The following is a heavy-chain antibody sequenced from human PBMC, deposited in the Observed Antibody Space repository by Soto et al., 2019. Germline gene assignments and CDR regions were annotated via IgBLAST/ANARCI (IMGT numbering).Heavy chain of an antibody. CDR3: ARHYGPPNYSYGMDV. D-gene: IGHD3-10*01. CDR1: GFTVTNNY. V-gene: IGHV3-53*01. Sequence: QSGGSLRLSCAASGFTVTNNYMSWVRQAPGKGLELVSVIYRGGSTYYADSVKGRFTISRDNSKNTLYLQMNSLRTEDTAVYYCARHYGPPNYSYGMDVWGQGTTVTVSS. J-gene: IGHJ6*02. CDR2: IYRGGST.